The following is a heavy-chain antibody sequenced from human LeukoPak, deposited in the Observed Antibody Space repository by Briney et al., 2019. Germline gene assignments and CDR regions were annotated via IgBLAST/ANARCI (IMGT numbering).Heavy chain of an antibody. J-gene: IGHJ4*02. D-gene: IGHD5-12*01. CDR1: GFTFSSYA. V-gene: IGHV3-23*01. Sequence: GGSLRLSCAASGFTFSSYAMSWVRQAPGKGLEWVSAISGSGGSTYYADSVKGRFTISRDNSKNTLYLQMNSLRAEDTAVYYCAKDLRYSGYESLFDYWGQGTLVTVSS. CDR2: ISGSGGST. CDR3: AKDLRYSGYESLFDY.